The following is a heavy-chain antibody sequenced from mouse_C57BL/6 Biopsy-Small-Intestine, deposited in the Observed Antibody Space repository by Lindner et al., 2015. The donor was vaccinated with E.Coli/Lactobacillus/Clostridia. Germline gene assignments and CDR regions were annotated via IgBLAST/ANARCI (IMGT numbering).Heavy chain of an antibody. CDR2: ISPRSGST. CDR3: ARGGDFDY. Sequence: VQLQESGAELARPGASVMLSCKPSGYIFTSYNIGWVRQRTGQGLEWIGEISPRSGSTYYSEKFKDKATLTTDRSSSTAYMELRSLTSEDSAVYYCARGGDFDYWGQGTTLTVSS. V-gene: IGHV1-81*01. D-gene: IGHD1-1*02. J-gene: IGHJ2*01. CDR1: GYIFTSYN.